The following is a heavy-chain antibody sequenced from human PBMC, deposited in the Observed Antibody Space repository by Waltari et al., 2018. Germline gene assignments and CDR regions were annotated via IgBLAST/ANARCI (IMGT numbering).Heavy chain of an antibody. Sequence: QVQLVESGGGVVQPGRSLRLSCAASGFTFSNYGMHWVRQAPGKGLEWVAVIWYDGSNKYYPDSVKGRFTISRDNSKNTLYLQMNSLRAEDTAVYYCAIGGRSSSSAPFDYWGQGTLVIVSS. CDR1: GFTFSNYG. CDR2: IWYDGSNK. J-gene: IGHJ4*02. CDR3: AIGGRSSSSAPFDY. D-gene: IGHD6-6*01. V-gene: IGHV3-33*01.